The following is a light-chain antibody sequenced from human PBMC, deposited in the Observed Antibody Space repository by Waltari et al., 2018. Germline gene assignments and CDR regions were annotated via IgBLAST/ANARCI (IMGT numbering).Light chain of an antibody. CDR1: QSVSGS. CDR3: QQHTNWPPEVA. Sequence: ETVLTQSPATLSLSLGERATLSCRASQSVSGSLVWYQQKPGQAPRLLIYDASNRATGIPARFSGSGSGTDFTLTISSLEAEDFAVYYCQQHTNWPPEVAFGGGTKVEIK. V-gene: IGKV3-11*01. CDR2: DAS. J-gene: IGKJ4*01.